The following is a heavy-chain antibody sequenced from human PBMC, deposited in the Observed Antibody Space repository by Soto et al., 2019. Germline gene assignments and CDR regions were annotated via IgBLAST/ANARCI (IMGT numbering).Heavy chain of an antibody. D-gene: IGHD2-15*01. J-gene: IGHJ5*02. V-gene: IGHV4-30-4*01. CDR3: ASGVVVAAAPGDWFDP. CDR1: GGSIRSGDYY. CDR2: IYYSGST. Sequence: QVQLQEAGPGLVKPSQTLSLTCTVSGGSIRSGDYYWSWIRQPPGKGLEWIGYIYYSGSTYYNPSLESRVTISVDTSKHQFSPKLSSGTAADTAVYYCASGVVVAAAPGDWFDPWGQGTLVAVSS.